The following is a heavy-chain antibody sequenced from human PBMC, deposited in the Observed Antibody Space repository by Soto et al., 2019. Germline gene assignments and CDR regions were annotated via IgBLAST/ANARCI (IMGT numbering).Heavy chain of an antibody. V-gene: IGHV4-4*02. CDR2: IYHSGSA. CDR3: ARVPGVVVSADDAFDI. J-gene: IGHJ3*02. Sequence: QVQLQESGPGLVKPSGTLSLTCAVSGGSVSSSNWWSWVRQSPGRGLEWMGEIYHSGSAHYNPSPKSRATISLDKSKSQFSLRLTSVTAADTAVYYCARVPGVVVSADDAFDIWGPGTRVIVSS. CDR1: GGSVSSSNW. D-gene: IGHD2-21*02.